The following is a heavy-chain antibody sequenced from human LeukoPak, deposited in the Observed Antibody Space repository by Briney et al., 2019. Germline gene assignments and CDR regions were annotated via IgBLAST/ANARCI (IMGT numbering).Heavy chain of an antibody. D-gene: IGHD3-10*01. CDR3: AREAQLLWFGELLPQTYYFDY. CDR2: INPSGGST. CDR1: GYTFTSYY. J-gene: IGHJ4*02. V-gene: IGHV1-46*01. Sequence: ASVKVSCKASGYTFTSYYMHWVRQPPGQGLEWMGIINPSGGSTSNAQKFQGRVTMTRDTSTSTVYMELSSLRSEDTAVYYCAREAQLLWFGELLPQTYYFDYRGEGTLVTVSS.